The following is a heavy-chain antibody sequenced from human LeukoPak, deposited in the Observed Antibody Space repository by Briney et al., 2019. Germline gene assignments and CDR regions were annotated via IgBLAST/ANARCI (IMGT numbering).Heavy chain of an antibody. V-gene: IGHV4-31*03. CDR2: IYYSGST. D-gene: IGHD3-10*01. CDR3: ARITMDRYHYYYGMDV. J-gene: IGHJ6*02. CDR1: GGSISSGGYY. Sequence: SETLSLTCTVSGGSISSGGYYWSWIRQHPGKDLEWIGYIYYSGSTYYNPSLKSRVTISVDTSKNQFSLKLSSVTAADTAVYYCARITMDRYHYYYGMDVWGQGTTVTVSS.